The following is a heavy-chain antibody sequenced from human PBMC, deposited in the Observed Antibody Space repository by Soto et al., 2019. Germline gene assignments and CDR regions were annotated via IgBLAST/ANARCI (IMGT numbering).Heavy chain of an antibody. CDR1: GDSVSSNSAA. Sequence: SQTLSLTCANSGDSVSSNSAAWNSIRQSPSKGLEWLGRTYYRSKWYNDYAVSVKSRITINPDTSKNQFSLQLNSVTPEDTAVYYCSRGRTDLLEPDAFDIWGQGTMVTVS. CDR3: SRGRTDLLEPDAFDI. V-gene: IGHV6-1*01. J-gene: IGHJ3*02. CDR2: TYYRSKWYN.